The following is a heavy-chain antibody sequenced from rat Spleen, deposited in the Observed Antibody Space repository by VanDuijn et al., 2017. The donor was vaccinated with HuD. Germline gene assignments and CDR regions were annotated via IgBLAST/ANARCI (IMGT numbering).Heavy chain of an antibody. J-gene: IGHJ4*01. CDR1: GFSLTSYG. V-gene: IGHV2-16*01. D-gene: IGHD4-3*01. CDR2: IWSGGST. CDR3: ARSDNSGYGVMDA. Sequence: QVQLKESGPGLVQPSQTLSLTCTVSGFSLTSYGVSWVRQPPGKGLEWIGAIWSGGSTDYNSALKSRLSISRDTSKSQVLLKMSSLQTEDKAVYFCARSDNSGYGVMDAWGQGASVTVSS.